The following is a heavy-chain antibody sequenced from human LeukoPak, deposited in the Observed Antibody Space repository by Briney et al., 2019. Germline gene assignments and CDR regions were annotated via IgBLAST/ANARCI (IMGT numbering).Heavy chain of an antibody. D-gene: IGHD2-2*01. CDR3: ARVLPAPVGYYYMDV. Sequence: GGSLRLSCAASGFTFSSYAMSWVRQAPGKGLEWVSSISSSRSYKYYADSLKGRFTISRDNAKNSLYLQMNSLTAEDTAVYYCARVLPAPVGYYYMDVWGKGTTVTVSS. V-gene: IGHV3-21*01. CDR2: ISSSRSYK. CDR1: GFTFSSYA. J-gene: IGHJ6*03.